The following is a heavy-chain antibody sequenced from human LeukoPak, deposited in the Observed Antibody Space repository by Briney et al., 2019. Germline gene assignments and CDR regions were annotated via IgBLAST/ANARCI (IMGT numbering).Heavy chain of an antibody. CDR1: GGSISSGDYC. J-gene: IGHJ4*02. D-gene: IGHD3-10*01. CDR3: ARGTTGSGSYYSRYDC. CDR2: IDYSGST. Sequence: SQTLSLTCTVSGGSISSGDYCCSWIRQPPGKGLEWIGYIDYSGSTYYNPSLKSRLTISEDTSKNQFSLRLSSVTAADTAVYYCARGTTGSGSYYSRYDCWGQGTLVTVSS. V-gene: IGHV4-30-4*01.